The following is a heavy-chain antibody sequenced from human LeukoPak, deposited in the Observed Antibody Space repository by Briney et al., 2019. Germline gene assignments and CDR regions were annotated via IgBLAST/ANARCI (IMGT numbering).Heavy chain of an antibody. Sequence: GGSLRLSCAASGFTFSSYAMSWVRQAPGKGLEWVSAISGSGGSTYYADSVKGRLTISRDNSKNTLYLQMNSLRAEDTAVYYCAKDSSSWYRFDYWGQGTLVTVSS. D-gene: IGHD6-13*01. CDR3: AKDSSSWYRFDY. CDR2: ISGSGGST. V-gene: IGHV3-23*01. CDR1: GFTFSSYA. J-gene: IGHJ4*02.